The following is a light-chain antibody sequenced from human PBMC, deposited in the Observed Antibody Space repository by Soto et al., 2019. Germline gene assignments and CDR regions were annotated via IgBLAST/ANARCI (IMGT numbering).Light chain of an antibody. CDR2: GNN. J-gene: IGLJ1*01. V-gene: IGLV1-40*01. Sequence: SVLTQPPSVSGAPGQRVTISCTGSNSDIGAGYDVHWYQQLPETAPKLVIYGNNRRPSGVPDRFSGSKSDTSASLAITGLQAEDEADYYCQSYDRSMSSDVFGTGTKGTVL. CDR3: QSYDRSMSSDV. CDR1: NSDIGAGYD.